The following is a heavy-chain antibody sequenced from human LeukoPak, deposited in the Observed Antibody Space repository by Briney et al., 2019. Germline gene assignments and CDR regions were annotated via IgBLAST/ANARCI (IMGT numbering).Heavy chain of an antibody. V-gene: IGHV3-30*18. Sequence: GSLRLSCAASGFTFSNYGMHWVRQAPGKGLEWVAVISFDGTGKNYADSVKGRFTISRDNSKYTLFLQMNSLRADDTAVYYCSKERPEEYYGSGSYFDYWGQGTLVTVSS. CDR3: SKERPEEYYGSGSYFDY. D-gene: IGHD3-10*01. CDR1: GFTFSNYG. CDR2: ISFDGTGK. J-gene: IGHJ4*02.